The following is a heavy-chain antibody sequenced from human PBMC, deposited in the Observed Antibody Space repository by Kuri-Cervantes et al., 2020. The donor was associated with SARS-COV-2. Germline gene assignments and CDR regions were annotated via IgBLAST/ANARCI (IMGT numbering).Heavy chain of an antibody. J-gene: IGHJ5*02. V-gene: IGHV4-34*01. CDR3: ARPGYCSSTSCYNNRFDP. D-gene: IGHD2-2*02. CDR1: GGSFSGYY. CDR2: INHSGST. Sequence: SETLSLTCAVYGGSFSGYYWSWIRQPPGKGLEWIGEINHSGSTNYNPSLKSRVTISVDTSKNQFSLKLSSVTAADTAVYYCARPGYCSSTSCYNNRFDPWGQGTLVTVSS.